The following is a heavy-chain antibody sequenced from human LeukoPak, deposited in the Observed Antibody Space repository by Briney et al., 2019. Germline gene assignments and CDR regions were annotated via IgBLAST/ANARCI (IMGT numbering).Heavy chain of an antibody. Sequence: SETLSLTCTVSGGSISSYYWSWLRQPAGKGLEWIGRIYTSGSTNYNPSLKSRVTMSVDTSKNQFSLKLSSVTAADTAVYYCARDNRRIAARHDAFDIWGQGTMVTVSS. J-gene: IGHJ3*02. CDR2: IYTSGST. V-gene: IGHV4-4*07. CDR1: GGSISSYY. CDR3: ARDNRRIAARHDAFDI. D-gene: IGHD6-6*01.